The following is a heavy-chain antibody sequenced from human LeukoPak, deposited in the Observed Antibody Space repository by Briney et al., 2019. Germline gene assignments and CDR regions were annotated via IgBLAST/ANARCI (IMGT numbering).Heavy chain of an antibody. Sequence: SETLSLTCTVSGVSISSYYWSWIRQPPGKGLEWIGYIYNSGSTNYNPALKSRGTISVDTSKNQFSLKLTSVTAADTAVYYCARTVATPSPYFDYWGQGTLVTVSS. CDR3: ARTVATPSPYFDY. D-gene: IGHD5-12*01. CDR1: GVSISSYY. CDR2: IYNSGST. V-gene: IGHV4-59*01. J-gene: IGHJ4*02.